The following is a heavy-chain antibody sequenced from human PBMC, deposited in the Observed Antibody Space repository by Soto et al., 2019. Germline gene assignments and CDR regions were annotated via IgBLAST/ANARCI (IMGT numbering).Heavy chain of an antibody. CDR1: GYSFTNYW. D-gene: IGHD2-2*01. CDR2: IDPSDSYT. V-gene: IGHV5-10-1*01. Sequence: GESLKISCKGSGYSFTNYWINWVRQMPGKGLEWMGTIDPSDSYTNYSPSFQGHVTISADKSTNTAYFQWSSLRSEDTAVYYCARGYCISTSCYDGYYYYGMDVWGQGTTVTVSS. CDR3: ARGYCISTSCYDGYYYYGMDV. J-gene: IGHJ6*02.